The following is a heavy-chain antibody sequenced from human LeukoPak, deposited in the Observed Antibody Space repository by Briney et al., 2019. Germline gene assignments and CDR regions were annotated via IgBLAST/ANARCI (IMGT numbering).Heavy chain of an antibody. V-gene: IGHV3-23*01. CDR1: GFTFSSYA. CDR3: AKRRNTYGYTDY. D-gene: IGHD5-18*01. CDR2: ISGSGSSM. J-gene: IGHJ4*02. Sequence: GGSLGLSCAASGFTFSSYAMSWVRQAPGKGLEWVSVISGSGSSMFYAHSVKGRFTISRDNSKNTLYLQMNSLRAEDTAIYYCAKRRNTYGYTDYWGQGTLVTVSS.